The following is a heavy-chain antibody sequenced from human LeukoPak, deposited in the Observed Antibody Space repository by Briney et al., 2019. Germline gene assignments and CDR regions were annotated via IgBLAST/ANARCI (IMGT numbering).Heavy chain of an antibody. CDR1: GGSISNSSSY. D-gene: IGHD2-15*01. CDR3: ARHLYSHYFDY. CDR2: IYYSGNT. Sequence: SETLSLTCTVSGGSISNSSSYWGWIRQPPGKGLEWIGSIYYSGNTYYNPSLKSRVTLSIDTSTNQFSLKLSSVTATDAAVYYCARHLYSHYFDYWGQGALVSVSS. J-gene: IGHJ4*02. V-gene: IGHV4-39*01.